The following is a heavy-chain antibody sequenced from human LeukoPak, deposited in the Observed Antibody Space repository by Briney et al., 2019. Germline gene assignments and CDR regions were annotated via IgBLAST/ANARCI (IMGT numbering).Heavy chain of an antibody. CDR3: ARALRFLEWSRGGYYFDY. D-gene: IGHD3-3*01. Sequence: PSETLSLTCTVSGGSISSSSYYWGWIRQPPGKGLEWIGSIYYSGSTYYNPFLKSRVTISVDTSKNQFSLKLSSVTAADTAVYYCARALRFLEWSRGGYYFDYWGQGTLVTVSS. CDR1: GGSISSSSYY. J-gene: IGHJ4*02. CDR2: IYYSGST. V-gene: IGHV4-39*01.